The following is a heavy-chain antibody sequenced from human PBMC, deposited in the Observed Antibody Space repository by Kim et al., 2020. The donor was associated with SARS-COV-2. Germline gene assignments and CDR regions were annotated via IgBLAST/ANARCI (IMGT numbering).Heavy chain of an antibody. D-gene: IGHD6-13*01. J-gene: IGHJ4*02. V-gene: IGHV3-23*01. Sequence: GGSLRLSCAASGFTFSSYAMSWVRQAPGKGLEWVSAISGSGGSTYYADSVKGRFTISRDNSKNTLYLQMNSLRAEDTAVYYCAKEGPPARIAAAGKGGLFDYWGQGTLVTVSS. CDR3: AKEGPPARIAAAGKGGLFDY. CDR1: GFTFSSYA. CDR2: ISGSGGST.